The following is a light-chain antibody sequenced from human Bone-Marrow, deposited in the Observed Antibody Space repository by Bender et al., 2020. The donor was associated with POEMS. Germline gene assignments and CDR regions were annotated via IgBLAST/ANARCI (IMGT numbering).Light chain of an antibody. CDR2: DVS. CDR1: SSDVGGYNY. Sequence: QSALTQPASVSGSPGQSITISCTGTSSDVGGYNYVSWYQQHPGKAPKLMIYDVSKRPSGVSNRFSGSKSGNTASLTISWLRAEDEADYYCCSYSSSIIVVFGGGTKLTVL. CDR3: CSYSSSIIVV. V-gene: IGLV2-14*03. J-gene: IGLJ2*01.